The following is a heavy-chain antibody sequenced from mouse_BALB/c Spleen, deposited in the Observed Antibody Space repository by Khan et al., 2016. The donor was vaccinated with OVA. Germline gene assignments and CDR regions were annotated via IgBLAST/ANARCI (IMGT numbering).Heavy chain of an antibody. Sequence: QVQLQQPGPELVKPGASVKMSCKASGYTFTDYVMNWVKQRNGQGLEWIGQIYPGSDSTYYNEKFKGKATLTADRSSSTAYLQLSNLTAEDSAVYCCARAGWDVLAYWGQGTLVTVSA. D-gene: IGHD4-1*01. CDR2: IYPGSDST. CDR3: ARAGWDVLAY. CDR1: GYTFTDYV. V-gene: IGHV1-77*01. J-gene: IGHJ3*01.